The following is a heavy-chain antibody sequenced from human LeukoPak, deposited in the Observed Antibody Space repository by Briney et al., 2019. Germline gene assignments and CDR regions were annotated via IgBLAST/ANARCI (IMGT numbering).Heavy chain of an antibody. V-gene: IGHV4-59*08. CDR1: GGSISSYY. J-gene: IGHJ5*02. Sequence: PSETLSLTCTVSGGSISSYYWSWIRQPPGKGLEWIGYFYYSGSTNYNPSLKSRVTISVDTSKNQFSLKLSSVTAADTAVYYCARPLLYCSSTSCPRWFDPWGQGTLVTVSS. CDR2: FYYSGST. D-gene: IGHD2-2*01. CDR3: ARPLLYCSSTSCPRWFDP.